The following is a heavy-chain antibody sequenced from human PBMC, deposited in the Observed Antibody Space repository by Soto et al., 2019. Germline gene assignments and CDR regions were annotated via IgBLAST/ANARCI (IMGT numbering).Heavy chain of an antibody. CDR3: AKDLVRAVFGEFSPNDAFDI. CDR2: ISGSGGST. J-gene: IGHJ3*02. V-gene: IGHV3-23*01. Sequence: EVQLLESGGGLVQPGGSLSLSCAASGFTFSSYAMSWVRQAPGKGLEWVSAISGSGGSTYYADSVKGRFTISRDNSKNTLYLQMNSLRAEDTAVYYCAKDLVRAVFGEFSPNDAFDIWGQGTMVTVSS. D-gene: IGHD3-10*01. CDR1: GFTFSSYA.